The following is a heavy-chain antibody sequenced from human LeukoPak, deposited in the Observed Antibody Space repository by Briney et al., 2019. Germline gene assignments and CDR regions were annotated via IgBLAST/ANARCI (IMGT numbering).Heavy chain of an antibody. CDR1: GYSISSGYY. CDR3: ARRVTFDY. D-gene: IGHD2-21*02. V-gene: IGHV4-38-2*01. CDR2: IYHSGST. J-gene: IGHJ4*02. Sequence: SETLSLTCAVSGYSISSGYYWGWIRQPPGKGLEWIGSIYHSGSTYYNPSLKSRVTISVDMSKNQFSLKLSSVTAADTAVYYCARRVTFDYWGQGTLVTVSS.